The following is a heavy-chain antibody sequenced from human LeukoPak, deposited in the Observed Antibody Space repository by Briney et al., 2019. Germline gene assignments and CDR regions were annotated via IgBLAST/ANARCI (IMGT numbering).Heavy chain of an antibody. CDR1: GYTFTGYY. CDR2: ISAYNGNT. J-gene: IGHJ5*02. CDR3: ARVVPLLSYSSSWYGEYNWFDP. D-gene: IGHD6-13*01. V-gene: IGHV1-18*04. Sequence: ASVKVSCKASGYTFTGYYMHWVRQAPGQGLEWMGWISAYNGNTNYAQKLQGRVTMTTDTSTSTAYMELRSLRSDDTAVYYCARVVPLLSYSSSWYGEYNWFDPWGQGTLVTVSS.